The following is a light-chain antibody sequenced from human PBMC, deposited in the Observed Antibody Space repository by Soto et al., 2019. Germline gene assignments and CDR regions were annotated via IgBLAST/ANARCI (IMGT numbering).Light chain of an antibody. CDR2: RAS. J-gene: IGKJ1*01. CDR1: QSVSSSY. CDR3: HQYDSWT. V-gene: IGKV3-20*01. Sequence: EIVLTQSPGTLSLSPGERATLSCRASQSVSSSYLAWYQQKPGQAPRLLIYRASTRATGIPARFSGSGSGTDFTLTISRLEPEDFAVYYCHQYDSWTFGQGTKVDI.